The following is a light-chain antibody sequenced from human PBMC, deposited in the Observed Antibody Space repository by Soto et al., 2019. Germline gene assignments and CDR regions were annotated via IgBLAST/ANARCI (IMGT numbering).Light chain of an antibody. CDR1: QSVSSN. CDR2: DAS. V-gene: IGKV3-11*01. Sequence: EIVMTQSPATLSVSPGERATLSCRASQSVSSNLAWYQQKPGQAPRLLIYDASNRATGIPARFSGSGSGTDFTLTISSLEPEDFAVYYCQQRSNWPPSTFGQGTRLEIK. CDR3: QQRSNWPPST. J-gene: IGKJ5*01.